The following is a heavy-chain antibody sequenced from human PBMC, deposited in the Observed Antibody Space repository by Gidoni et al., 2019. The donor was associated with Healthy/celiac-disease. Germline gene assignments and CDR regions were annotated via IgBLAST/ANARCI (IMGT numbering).Heavy chain of an antibody. V-gene: IGHV3-30*18. CDR1: GSTFSSYG. J-gene: IGHJ4*02. D-gene: IGHD6-19*01. Sequence: QAHLVEPGDGAGQPGRCLRLSCADSGSTFSSYGRHWVRQAPGTGLEGVAVISYDGSNKYYADSVKCRFTISRDDSKSTLCLQMSSLGAEDAAVYYCAKDLGKSGWYCYFNYWGQGTLVTVSS. CDR2: ISYDGSNK. CDR3: AKDLGKSGWYCYFNY.